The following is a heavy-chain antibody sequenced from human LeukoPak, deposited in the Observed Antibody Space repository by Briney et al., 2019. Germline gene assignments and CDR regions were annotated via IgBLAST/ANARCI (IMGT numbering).Heavy chain of an antibody. J-gene: IGHJ5*02. CDR2: ISSSSSTI. D-gene: IGHD2-21*02. V-gene: IGHV3-48*04. Sequence: GGSLRLSCAASGFTLSSSAMNWVRQAPGKGLEWVSYISSSSSTIYYADSVKGRFTISRDNAKNSLYLQMNSLRAEDTAVYYCARDLAYCGGDCLGWFDPWGQGTLVTVSS. CDR3: ARDLAYCGGDCLGWFDP. CDR1: GFTLSSSA.